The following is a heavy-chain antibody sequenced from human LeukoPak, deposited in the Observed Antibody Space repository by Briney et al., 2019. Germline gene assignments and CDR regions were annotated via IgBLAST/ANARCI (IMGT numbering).Heavy chain of an antibody. J-gene: IGHJ4*02. CDR1: GFTFSNYW. Sequence: GGSLRLSCAASGFTFSNYWMSWVRQAPGKGLEWVANINQDGSEKYHVDSVRGRFTISRDNAENSLYLQMNSLRAEDTAVYYCARVWGGYYFDYWGQGTLFTVSS. D-gene: IGHD3-16*01. CDR2: INQDGSEK. V-gene: IGHV3-7*01. CDR3: ARVWGGYYFDY.